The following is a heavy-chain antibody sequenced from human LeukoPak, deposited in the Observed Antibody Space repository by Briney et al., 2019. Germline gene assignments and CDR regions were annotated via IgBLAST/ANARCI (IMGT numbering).Heavy chain of an antibody. V-gene: IGHV3-21*01. J-gene: IGHJ4*02. CDR2: ISSSSYI. CDR1: GFTFSSYS. D-gene: IGHD1-26*01. CDR3: ARVNSGSQGFDY. Sequence: GGSLRLSCAASGFTFSSYSMNWVRQAPGKGLEWVSSISSSSYIYYADSVKGRFTISRDNAKNSLYLQMNSLRAEDTAVYYCARVNSGSQGFDYRGQGTLVTVSS.